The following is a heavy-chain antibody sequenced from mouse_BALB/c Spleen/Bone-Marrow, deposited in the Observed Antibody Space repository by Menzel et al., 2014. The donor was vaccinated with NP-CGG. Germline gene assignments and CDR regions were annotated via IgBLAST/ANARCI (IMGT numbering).Heavy chain of an antibody. V-gene: IGHV5-6-3*01. J-gene: IGHJ3*01. CDR1: GFTFSRYG. Sequence: DVKLQESGGGLVQFGGSLKLSCAASGFTFSRYGMSWVRQTPDKRLELVAIINSDGGSTYYPDSVKGRFTISRDNAKNTLYLQMSSLKSEDTAMYYCARAYYWGQGTLVTVSA. CDR3: ARAYY. CDR2: INSDGGST. D-gene: IGHD2-10*01.